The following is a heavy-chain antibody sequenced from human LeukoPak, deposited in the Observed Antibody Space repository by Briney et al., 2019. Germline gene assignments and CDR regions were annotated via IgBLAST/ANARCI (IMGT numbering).Heavy chain of an antibody. CDR3: SRERAGYYSDY. CDR1: GFAFSTYT. CDR2: ITGTGTTT. Sequence: GGSLRLSCAASGFAFSTYTMQWVRQAPGKGLEFVSLITGTGTTTVYADSVKGRFTISRDNSKSTLYLQMGSLRAEDMAVYYYSRERAGYYSDYWSQGTLVTVSS. J-gene: IGHJ4*02. V-gene: IGHV3-64*02. D-gene: IGHD2-15*01.